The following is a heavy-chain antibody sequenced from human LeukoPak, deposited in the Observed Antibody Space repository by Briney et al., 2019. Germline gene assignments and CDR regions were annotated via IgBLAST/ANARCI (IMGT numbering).Heavy chain of an antibody. CDR1: GYTFTSYG. D-gene: IGHD3-22*01. V-gene: IGHV1-18*01. CDR3: ARDTTRRYYYDSSGYYQH. CDR2: ISAYNGNT. Sequence: GASVKVSCKASGYTFTSYGISWVRQAPGQGLEWMGWISAYNGNTNYAQKLQGRVTMTTDTSTSTAYMELRSLRSDDTAVYYCARDTTRRYYYDSSGYYQHWGQGTLVTVSS. J-gene: IGHJ1*01.